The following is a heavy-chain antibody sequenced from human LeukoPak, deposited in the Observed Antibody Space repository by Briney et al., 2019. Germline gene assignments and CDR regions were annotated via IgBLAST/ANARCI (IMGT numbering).Heavy chain of an antibody. CDR1: GLTFSSYG. J-gene: IGHJ4*02. D-gene: IGHD6-6*01. Sequence: GGSLRLSCAASGLTFSSYGMHWVRQAPGKGLEWVAVISYDGSNKYYADSVKGRFTISRDNSKNTLYLQMNSLRAEDTAVYCCARGSSEVDYWGQGTLVTVSS. V-gene: IGHV3-30*03. CDR2: ISYDGSNK. CDR3: ARGSSEVDY.